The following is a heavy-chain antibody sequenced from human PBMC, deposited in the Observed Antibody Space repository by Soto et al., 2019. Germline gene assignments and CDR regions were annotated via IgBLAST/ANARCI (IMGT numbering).Heavy chain of an antibody. J-gene: IGHJ4*02. V-gene: IGHV4-4*07. Sequence: SETLSLTCIVSGVSVTSYTWSWVRQPANKGLEWIGRVFSSVSATYNPSLKSRVSISMDTAENRISLKLDSVTAADTGVYFCARDGMTTGDTWGPGTLVTV. CDR1: GVSVTSYT. CDR3: ARDGMTTGDT. CDR2: VFSSVSA. D-gene: IGHD2-21*02.